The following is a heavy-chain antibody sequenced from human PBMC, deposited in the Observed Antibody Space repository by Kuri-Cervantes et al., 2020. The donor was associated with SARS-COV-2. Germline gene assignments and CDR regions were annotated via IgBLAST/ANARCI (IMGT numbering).Heavy chain of an antibody. J-gene: IGHJ4*02. V-gene: IGHV3-21*04. Sequence: SLKISCAASGFTFSSYSMNWVRQAPGKGLEWVSSISSSSSYIYYADSVKGRFTISRDNAKNSLYLQMNSLRAEDTAVYFCAKTDVGWGANFDYWGQGTLVTVSS. CDR1: GFTFSSYS. CDR2: ISSSSSYI. CDR3: AKTDVGWGANFDY. D-gene: IGHD1-26*01.